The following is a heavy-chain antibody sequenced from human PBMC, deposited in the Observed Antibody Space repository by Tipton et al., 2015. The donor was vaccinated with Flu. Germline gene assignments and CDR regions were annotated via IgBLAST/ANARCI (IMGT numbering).Heavy chain of an antibody. J-gene: IGHJ4*02. V-gene: IGHV3-49*04. CDR1: GFTFDEYT. CDR3: TRRDGFNSFDN. D-gene: IGHD5-24*01. CDR2: IGMKAYGGTT. Sequence: SLRLSCTASGFTFDEYTPSWVRQAPGKGLEWVSFIGMKAYGGTTEYAASVKGRFTISRDDSRSIVYLQMNSLKTEDSAVYYCTRRDGFNSFDNWGQGTLVTVSS.